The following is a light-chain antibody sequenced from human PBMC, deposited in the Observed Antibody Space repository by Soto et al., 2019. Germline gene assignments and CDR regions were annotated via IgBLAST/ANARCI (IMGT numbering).Light chain of an antibody. CDR3: LQPT. V-gene: IGKV1-33*01. CDR2: DAS. CDR1: QDISNY. J-gene: IGKJ5*01. Sequence: DIQMTQSPSSLSASVGDRVTITCQSSQDISNYLNWYQQKPGKAPKLLIYDASNLETGVPSRFSGSGSGTDCTVTISSLQTEDIATSYCLQPTFGEGTRVEIK.